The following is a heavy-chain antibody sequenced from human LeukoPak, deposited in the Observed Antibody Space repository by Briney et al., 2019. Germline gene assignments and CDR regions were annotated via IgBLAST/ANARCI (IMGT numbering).Heavy chain of an antibody. Sequence: PGGSLRLSCAASGFIFSDHWMNWVRQAPGKGLEWVAKIRQDGSEIKYVDSVKGRCTISRDNAKSLLYLQMNSLRAEDTAIYYCSRDSGSHWGQGTLVTVSS. J-gene: IGHJ4*02. CDR3: SRDSGSH. CDR1: GFIFSDHW. V-gene: IGHV3-7*04. D-gene: IGHD3-10*01. CDR2: IRQDGSEI.